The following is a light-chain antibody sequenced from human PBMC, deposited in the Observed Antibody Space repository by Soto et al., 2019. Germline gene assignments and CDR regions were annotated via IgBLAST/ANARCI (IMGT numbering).Light chain of an antibody. CDR3: SSYITSSASNDV. CDR1: SSDVGGHNY. Sequence: QSALTQPASVSGSPGQSITISCTGTSSDVGGHNYVSWYQQHPGKAPKLMIYEVSTRPSGISYRFSGSKSGNTASLTISGLQAEDEADYYCSSYITSSASNDVFGTGTKLTVL. J-gene: IGLJ1*01. CDR2: EVS. V-gene: IGLV2-14*01.